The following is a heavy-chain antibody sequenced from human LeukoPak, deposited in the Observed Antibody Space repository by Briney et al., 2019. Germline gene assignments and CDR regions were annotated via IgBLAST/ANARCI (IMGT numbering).Heavy chain of an antibody. CDR3: AELGITMIGGV. CDR1: GFIFSSYW. V-gene: IGHV3-74*01. D-gene: IGHD3-10*02. J-gene: IGHJ6*04. CDR2: INTDGSST. Sequence: PGGSLRLSYAASGFIFSSYWMHWVRHAPGKGLAWVSRINTDGSSTSYADSVKGRFTISRDNAKNSLYLQMNSLRAEDTAVYYCAELGITMIGGVWGKATTVTISS.